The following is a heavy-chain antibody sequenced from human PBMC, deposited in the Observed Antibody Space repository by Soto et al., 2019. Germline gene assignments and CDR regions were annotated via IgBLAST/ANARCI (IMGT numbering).Heavy chain of an antibody. CDR1: GYTFTSYG. D-gene: IGHD1-26*01. V-gene: IGHV1-18*04. CDR3: AREGGIGSSKDLYYYYYGMDV. J-gene: IGHJ6*02. Sequence: ASVKVSCKASGYTFTSYGISWVRQAPGQGLEWMGWISAYNGNTNYAQKLQGRVTMTTDTSTSTAYMELRSLRSDDTAVYYCAREGGIGSSKDLYYYYYGMDVWGQGTTVTVS. CDR2: ISAYNGNT.